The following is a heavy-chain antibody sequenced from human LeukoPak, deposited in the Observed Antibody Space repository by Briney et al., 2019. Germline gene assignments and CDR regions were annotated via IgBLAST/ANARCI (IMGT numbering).Heavy chain of an antibody. CDR2: IYYSGST. V-gene: IGHV4-59*01. D-gene: IGHD2-2*01. J-gene: IGHJ5*02. Sequence: SETLSLTCTVSGGSISSYYWSWIRQPPGKGLEWIGYIYYSGSTNYNPSLKSRVTISVDTSKNQFSLKPSSVTAADTAVYYCARTSWGFNWFDPWGQGTLVTVSS. CDR1: GGSISSYY. CDR3: ARTSWGFNWFDP.